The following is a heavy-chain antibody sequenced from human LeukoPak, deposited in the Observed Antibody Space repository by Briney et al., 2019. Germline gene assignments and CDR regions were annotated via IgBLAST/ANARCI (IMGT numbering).Heavy chain of an antibody. Sequence: GRSLRLSCAASGFPFSSHGMHWVRQAPGRGLEWVAVIWFDGSNTNYADSVKGRLTISRDNSKNTLYMQMNSLRAEDTAVYPSARAPSAPYCGVHVCGQGTAVTVSS. CDR2: IWFDGSNT. D-gene: IGHD6-25*01. CDR3: ARAPSAPYCGVHV. CDR1: GFPFSSHG. V-gene: IGHV3-33*01. J-gene: IGHJ6*02.